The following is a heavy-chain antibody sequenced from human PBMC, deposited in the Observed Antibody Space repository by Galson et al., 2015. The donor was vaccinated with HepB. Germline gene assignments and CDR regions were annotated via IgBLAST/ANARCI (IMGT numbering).Heavy chain of an antibody. CDR2: MNPNSGNT. CDR1: GYTFTSYD. J-gene: IGHJ6*02. D-gene: IGHD2-2*01. V-gene: IGHV1-8*01. CDR3: ARTLGYCSSTSSYTAYYYGMVV. Sequence: SVKVSCKASGYTFTSYDINWVRQATGQGLEWMGWMNPNSGNTGYAQKFQGRVTMTRNTSISTAYMELSSLRSEDTAVYYCARTLGYCSSTSSYTAYYYGMVVRGPGTTVTPSS.